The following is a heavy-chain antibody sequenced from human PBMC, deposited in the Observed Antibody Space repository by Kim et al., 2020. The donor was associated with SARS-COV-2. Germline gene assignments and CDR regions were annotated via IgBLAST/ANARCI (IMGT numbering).Heavy chain of an antibody. Sequence: SETLSLTCTVSGGSISSSSYYWGWIRQPPGKGLEWIGSIYYSGSTYYNPSLKSRVTISVDTSKNQFSLKLSSVTAADTAVYYCARDRIAARYYYYGMDV. V-gene: IGHV4-39*07. J-gene: IGHJ6*01. CDR2: IYYSGST. CDR3: ARDRIAARYYYYGMDV. D-gene: IGHD6-6*01. CDR1: GGSISSSSYY.